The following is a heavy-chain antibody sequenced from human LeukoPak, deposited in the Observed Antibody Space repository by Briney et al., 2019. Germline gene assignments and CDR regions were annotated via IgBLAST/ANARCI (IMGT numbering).Heavy chain of an antibody. V-gene: IGHV3-66*01. Sequence: PGGSLRLSCAASGFSVSDDYMTRVRQSPGKGLEWVSLILTGGNTYFADSVKGRFTISRDNSKNTVYLQMNSLRAEDTAVYYCARDRHDSSAYRVRYFDLWGRGTLVTVSS. J-gene: IGHJ2*01. D-gene: IGHD3-22*01. CDR1: GFSVSDDY. CDR2: ILTGGNT. CDR3: ARDRHDSSAYRVRYFDL.